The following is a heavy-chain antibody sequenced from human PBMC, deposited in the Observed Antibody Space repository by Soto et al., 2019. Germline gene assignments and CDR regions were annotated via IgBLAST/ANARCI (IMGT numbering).Heavy chain of an antibody. CDR3: TTAIYDSSGYYQSDAFDI. J-gene: IGHJ3*02. D-gene: IGHD3-22*01. CDR2: IKSKTDGGTT. Sequence: PGGSLRLSCAASGFTFSNAWMSWVRQAPGKGLKWVGRIKSKTDGGTTDYAAPVKGRFTISRDDSKNTLYLQMNSLKTEDTAVYYCTTAIYDSSGYYQSDAFDIWGQGTMVTVSS. CDR1: GFTFSNAW. V-gene: IGHV3-15*01.